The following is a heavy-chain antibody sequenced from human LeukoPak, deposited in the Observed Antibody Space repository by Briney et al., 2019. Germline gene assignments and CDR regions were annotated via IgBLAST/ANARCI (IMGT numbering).Heavy chain of an antibody. CDR2: ISKSSDRI. J-gene: IGHJ4*02. CDR1: GFTFSRYS. Sequence: PAGGSLRLACAAAGFTFSRYSMNWVRQAAGEGLECVSYISKSSDRIYHADSVKGRFTISRDNAKNSLYLQMDSLRAEDTAVYYCARDLLHDEGSSYFFDQWGQGTLVTVSS. V-gene: IGHV3-48*04. D-gene: IGHD2-2*01. CDR3: ARDLLHDEGSSYFFDQ.